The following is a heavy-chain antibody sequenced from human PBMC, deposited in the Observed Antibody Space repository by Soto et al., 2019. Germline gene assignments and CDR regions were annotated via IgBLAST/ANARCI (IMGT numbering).Heavy chain of an antibody. CDR1: GGPFSSYG. Sequence: QVLLMQSGAEVKKPGSSVKDSCTSSGGPFSSYGISWVRQVPGQGLEWLGGIIPLFGTPSYARKFQDRLTISADESTTTAYMELSSLTSEDTAMYFCARDGTIQMANVDFWGQGTLVTVSS. D-gene: IGHD1-1*01. V-gene: IGHV1-69*01. J-gene: IGHJ4*02. CDR2: IIPLFGTP. CDR3: ARDGTIQMANVDF.